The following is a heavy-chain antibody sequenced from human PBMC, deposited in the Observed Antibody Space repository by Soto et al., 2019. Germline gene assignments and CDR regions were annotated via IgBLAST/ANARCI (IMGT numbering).Heavy chain of an antibody. CDR3: ARESIFGELWESY. D-gene: IGHD5-18*01. V-gene: IGHV4-30-4*01. CDR1: GGSISSGDYY. J-gene: IGHJ4*02. Sequence: QVQLQESGPGLVKPSQTLSLTCTVSGGSISSGDYYWSWIRQPPVKGLEWIGYIYYSGSTYYTPSLKRRVTISVDTSKNQFSLKLSSVTAADTAVYYCARESIFGELWESYWGQGTLVTVSS. CDR2: IYYSGST.